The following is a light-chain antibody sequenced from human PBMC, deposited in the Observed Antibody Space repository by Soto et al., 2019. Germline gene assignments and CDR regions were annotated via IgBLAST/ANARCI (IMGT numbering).Light chain of an antibody. Sequence: NFMLTQPHSVSGSPGKTVTISCTRSSGSIASNYVQWYQQRPGSAPTTVIYEDNQRPSGVPDRFSGSIDSSSNSASLTISGLKTEDEADYYGQSYDSSSVVFGGGTKVTVL. CDR2: EDN. V-gene: IGLV6-57*04. CDR3: QSYDSSSVV. J-gene: IGLJ2*01. CDR1: SGSIASNY.